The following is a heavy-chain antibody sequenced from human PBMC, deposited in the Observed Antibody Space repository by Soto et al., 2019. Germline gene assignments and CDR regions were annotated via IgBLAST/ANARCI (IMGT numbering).Heavy chain of an antibody. Sequence: SETLSLTCTVSGGSISSYYWSWIRQHPGKGLEWIGYIYYSGSTYYNPSLKSRVTISVDTSKNQFSLKLSSVTAADTAVYYCARDVSMRFGELLEPNYYFDYWGQGTLVTVSS. CDR1: GGSISSYY. CDR2: IYYSGST. D-gene: IGHD3-10*01. CDR3: ARDVSMRFGELLEPNYYFDY. V-gene: IGHV4-59*06. J-gene: IGHJ4*02.